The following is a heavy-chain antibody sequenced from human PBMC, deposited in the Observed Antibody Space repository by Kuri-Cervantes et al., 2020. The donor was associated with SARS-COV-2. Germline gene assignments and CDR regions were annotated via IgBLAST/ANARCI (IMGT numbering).Heavy chain of an antibody. D-gene: IGHD1-26*01. CDR1: GGTFSSYA. CDR2: IIPISATA. V-gene: IGHV1-69*13. Sequence: SVKVSCKASGGTFSSYAISWGRQAPGQGLEWMGGIIPISATANYAQRFQGRVTITADESTSTAYMELSSLRPEDTAVYYCAWVKAVVGATELRHDRLGLDYWGQGTLVTVSS. J-gene: IGHJ4*02. CDR3: AWVKAVVGATELRHDRLGLDY.